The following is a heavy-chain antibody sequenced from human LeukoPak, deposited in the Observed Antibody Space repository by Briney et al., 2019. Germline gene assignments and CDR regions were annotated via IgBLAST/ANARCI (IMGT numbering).Heavy chain of an antibody. J-gene: IGHJ3*02. Sequence: SETLSLTCTVSGGSISSYYWSWIRQPPGKGLQWLGYIYYSGSTNYHPSLKSRVTISVDTSKNQLPQKLSSVTAADTAVYYCARRGVYGAYDAFDIWGQGTMVTVSS. CDR3: ARRGVYGAYDAFDI. CDR2: IYYSGST. V-gene: IGHV4-59*01. CDR1: GGSISSYY. D-gene: IGHD4-17*01.